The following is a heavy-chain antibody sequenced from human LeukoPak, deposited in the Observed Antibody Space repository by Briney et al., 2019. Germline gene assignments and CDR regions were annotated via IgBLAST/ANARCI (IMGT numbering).Heavy chain of an antibody. V-gene: IGHV3-21*01. CDR3: AKSGYNRFDY. CDR1: GFTFSSFW. CDR2: ISSSSSYI. J-gene: IGHJ4*02. Sequence: GGSLRLSCAAAGFTFSSFWMTWGRQPAGNGLELVSSISSSSSYIYYAYSVKHRFIISRDNAKNSLYLQMNSLRAEDTAVYYCAKSGYNRFDYWGQGTLVTVSS. D-gene: IGHD5-24*01.